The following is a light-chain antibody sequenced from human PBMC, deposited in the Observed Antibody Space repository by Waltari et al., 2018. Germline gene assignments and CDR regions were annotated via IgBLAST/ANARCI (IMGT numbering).Light chain of an antibody. Sequence: DIQLTQSPSFLSASVGDRVTITCRASQGISTYLAWYQQKPGKAPRLLIYAAFTLQSGVPSKFSRSGSGTEFTLTISILQPEDFATYYRQQLNSYPLTFGQGTKVEMK. CDR1: QGISTY. J-gene: IGKJ1*01. V-gene: IGKV1-9*01. CDR2: AAF. CDR3: QQLNSYPLT.